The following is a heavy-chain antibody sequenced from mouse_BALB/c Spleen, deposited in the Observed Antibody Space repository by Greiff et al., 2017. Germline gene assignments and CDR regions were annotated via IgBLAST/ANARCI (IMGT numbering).Heavy chain of an antibody. J-gene: IGHJ3*01. Sequence: DVMLVESGGGLVQPGGSLKLSCAASGFTFSSYGMSWVRQTPDKRLELVATINSNGGSTYYPDSVKGRFTISRDNAKNTLYLQMSSLKSEDTAMYYCARYDYGSSSWFAYWGQGTLVTVSA. CDR2: INSNGGST. V-gene: IGHV5-6-3*01. D-gene: IGHD1-1*01. CDR1: GFTFSSYG. CDR3: ARYDYGSSSWFAY.